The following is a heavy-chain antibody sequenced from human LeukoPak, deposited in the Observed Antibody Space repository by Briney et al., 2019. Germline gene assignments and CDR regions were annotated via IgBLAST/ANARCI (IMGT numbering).Heavy chain of an antibody. J-gene: IGHJ4*02. CDR2: MYYSGNT. CDR3: ARDRYCSGGSCYSDY. CDR1: GGSISSSSYY. D-gene: IGHD2-15*01. V-gene: IGHV4-39*07. Sequence: KPSETLSLTCTVSGGSISSSSYYWGWIRQPPGKGLEWIGSMYYSGNTYYNPSLKSRVTMSVDTSKNQFSLKLSSVTAADTAVYYCARDRYCSGGSCYSDYWGQGTLVTVSS.